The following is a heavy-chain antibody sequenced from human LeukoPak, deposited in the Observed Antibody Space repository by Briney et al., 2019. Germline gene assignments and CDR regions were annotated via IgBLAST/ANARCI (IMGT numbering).Heavy chain of an antibody. CDR3: AELGITMIGGV. Sequence: GGSLRLSCAASGFTFSNYWMSWVRQVPGKGLEWVANIKQDGSEFYYVDSVKGRFTISRDNAKNSLDLQMNSLRAEDTAVYYCAELGITMIGGVWGKGTTVTISS. CDR2: IKQDGSEF. J-gene: IGHJ6*04. V-gene: IGHV3-7*01. D-gene: IGHD3-10*02. CDR1: GFTFSNYW.